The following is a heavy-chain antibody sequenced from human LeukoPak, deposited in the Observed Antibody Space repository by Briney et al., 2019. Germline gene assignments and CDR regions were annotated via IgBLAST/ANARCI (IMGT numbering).Heavy chain of an antibody. CDR1: GGSFSGYY. V-gene: IGHV4-34*01. Sequence: SETLSLTCAVYGGSFSGYYWSWIRQPPGKGLEWIGKINHSGSTNYNPSLKSRVTISVDTSKNQFSLKLSSVTAADTAVYYCARGLRYYDFWSGQYYFDYWGQGTLVTVSS. J-gene: IGHJ4*02. D-gene: IGHD3-3*01. CDR3: ARGLRYYDFWSGQYYFDY. CDR2: INHSGST.